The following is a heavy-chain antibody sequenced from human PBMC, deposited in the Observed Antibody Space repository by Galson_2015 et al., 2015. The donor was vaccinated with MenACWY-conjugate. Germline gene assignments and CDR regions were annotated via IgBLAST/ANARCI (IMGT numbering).Heavy chain of an antibody. D-gene: IGHD1-14*01. V-gene: IGHV3-23*01. CDR1: GFSFSNYA. J-gene: IGHJ4*02. Sequence: SLRLSCAASGFSFSNYAMSWVRQAPGKGLEWVSAISGSGGSTYYADSVKGRFTISRDNSNNTLYLQMNSLRAEDTAVYYCVKDLSAPPTTYYFDYWGQGALATLSS. CDR3: VKDLSAPPTTYYFDY. CDR2: ISGSGGST.